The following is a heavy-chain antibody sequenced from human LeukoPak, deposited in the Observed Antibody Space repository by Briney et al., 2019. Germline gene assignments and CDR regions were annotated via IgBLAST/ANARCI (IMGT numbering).Heavy chain of an antibody. CDR3: ARESILTGYYTPWYFDY. D-gene: IGHD3-9*01. J-gene: IGHJ4*02. V-gene: IGHV3-23*01. CDR1: GFTFSSYA. Sequence: GGSLRLSCAASGFTFSSYAMSWVRQAPGKGLEWVSAISGSGGSTYYADSVKGRFTISRDNSKNTLYLQMNSLRAEDTAVYYCARESILTGYYTPWYFDYWGQGTLVTDSS. CDR2: ISGSGGST.